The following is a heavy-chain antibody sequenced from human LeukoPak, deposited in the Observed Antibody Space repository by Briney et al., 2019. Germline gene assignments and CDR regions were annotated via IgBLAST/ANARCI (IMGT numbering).Heavy chain of an antibody. J-gene: IGHJ6*03. CDR2: IYYSGST. D-gene: IGHD3-3*01. CDR3: ASKPEATIFGVVVDYYYMDV. CDR1: GGSISSSSYY. V-gene: IGHV4-39*01. Sequence: SETLSLTCTVSGGSISSSSYYWGWIRQPPGKGLEWIGSIYYSGSTYYNPSLKSRVTISVDTSKNQFSLKLSSVTAADTAVYYCASKPEATIFGVVVDYYYMDVWGKGTTVTVSS.